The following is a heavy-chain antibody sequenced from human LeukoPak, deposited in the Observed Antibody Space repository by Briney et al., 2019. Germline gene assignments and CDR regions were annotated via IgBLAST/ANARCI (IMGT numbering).Heavy chain of an antibody. CDR1: GGSFSGYY. J-gene: IGHJ5*02. D-gene: IGHD3-22*01. Sequence: PSETLSLTCAVYGGSFSGYYWSWIRQPPGKGLEWIGEINHSGSTNYNPSLKSRVPISVDTSKNQFSLKLSSVTTADTAVYYCARTYYYDSSGYYYIRWFDPWGQGTLVTVSS. CDR2: INHSGST. V-gene: IGHV4-34*01. CDR3: ARTYYYDSSGYYYIRWFDP.